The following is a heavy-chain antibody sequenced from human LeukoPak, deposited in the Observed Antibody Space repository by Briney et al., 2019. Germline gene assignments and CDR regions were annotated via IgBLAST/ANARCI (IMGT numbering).Heavy chain of an antibody. CDR3: ARSGYSGYEFDH. J-gene: IGHJ4*02. CDR2: ISSSSSIT. D-gene: IGHD5-12*01. CDR1: GFTFSTYR. V-gene: IGHV3-48*02. Sequence: PGGSLRLSCAVSGFTFSTYRMNWVRQAPGIGLEWVSYISSSSSITYYADSVKGRFTISRDNAKNSLFLQMDSLRDEDTAVYYCARSGYSGYEFDHWGQGTRVTVSS.